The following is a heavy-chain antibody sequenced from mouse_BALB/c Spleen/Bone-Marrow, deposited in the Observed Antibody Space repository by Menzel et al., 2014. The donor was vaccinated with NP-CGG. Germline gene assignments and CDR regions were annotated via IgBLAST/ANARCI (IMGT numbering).Heavy chain of an antibody. CDR3: ARDYLYYFDY. V-gene: IGHV7-3*02. CDR2: IRNKANGYTT. CDR1: GFTFTDHY. D-gene: IGHD2-1*01. J-gene: IGHJ2*01. Sequence: EVQLQQSGGGLVQPGGFLRLSCATSGFTFTDHYMSWVRQPPGKALEWLGFIRNKANGYTTEYSASVKGRFTISRDNSQSIVYLQMNTLRAEDSATYYCARDYLYYFDYWGQGTTLTGSS.